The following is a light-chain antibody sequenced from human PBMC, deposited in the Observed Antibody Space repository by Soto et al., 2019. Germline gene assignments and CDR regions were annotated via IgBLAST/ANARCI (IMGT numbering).Light chain of an antibody. V-gene: IGLV2-14*01. J-gene: IGLJ1*01. Sequence: QSVLTQPASVSASPGQSITISCTGTSSDVGGYDYVSWYQQHPGKAPKLMIYEVTTRPSGVSSRFSGSKSGSTAPLTISGLQAEDEADYYCSSYTSSSTPYVFGTGTKVTVL. CDR1: SSDVGGYDY. CDR2: EVT. CDR3: SSYTSSSTPYV.